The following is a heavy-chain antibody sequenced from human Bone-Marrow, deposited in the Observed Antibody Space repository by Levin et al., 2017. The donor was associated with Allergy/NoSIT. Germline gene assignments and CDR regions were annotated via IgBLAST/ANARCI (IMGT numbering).Heavy chain of an antibody. CDR2: INPNSGGT. J-gene: IGHJ4*02. CDR1: GYTFTGYY. CDR3: ARISSTAPYYFDY. D-gene: IGHD2-2*01. V-gene: IGHV1-2*02. Sequence: ASVKVSCKASGYTFTGYYMHWVRQAPGQGLEWMGWINPNSGGTNYAQKFQGRVTMTRDTSISTAYMELSRLRSDDTAVYYCARISSTAPYYFDYWGQGTLVTVSS.